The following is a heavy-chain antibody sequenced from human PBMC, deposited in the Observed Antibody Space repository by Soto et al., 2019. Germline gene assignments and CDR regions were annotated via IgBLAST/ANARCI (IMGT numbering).Heavy chain of an antibody. Sequence: QVQLVQSGDEVKKPGASVKVSCKASGYIFVNYGIAWVRQAPGQGLEWMGWISPYTGNTHSATKVQGRLTMTTDTSTSTAYMDLGSLTSDDTAVYYFVMVDNYATPTPQDVWGQGTTVTVSS. J-gene: IGHJ6*02. CDR2: ISPYTGNT. D-gene: IGHD5-12*01. V-gene: IGHV1-18*01. CDR1: GYIFVNYG. CDR3: VMVDNYATPTPQDV.